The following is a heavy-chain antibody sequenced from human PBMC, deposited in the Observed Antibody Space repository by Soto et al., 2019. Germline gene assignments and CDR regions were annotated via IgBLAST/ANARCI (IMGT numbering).Heavy chain of an antibody. J-gene: IGHJ1*01. V-gene: IGHV1-18*01. Sequence: ASVKVSCKASGYTFTSYGISWVRQAPGQGLEWMGWISAYNGNTNYAQKLQGRVTMTTDTSTSTAYMELRSLRSDDTAVYYCARDRWVTTRSEYFQHWGQGTLVTVSS. CDR3: ARDRWVTTRSEYFQH. D-gene: IGHD4-17*01. CDR2: ISAYNGNT. CDR1: GYTFTSYG.